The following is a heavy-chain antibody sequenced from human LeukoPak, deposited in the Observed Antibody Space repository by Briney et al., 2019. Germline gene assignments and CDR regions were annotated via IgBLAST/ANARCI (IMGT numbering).Heavy chain of an antibody. D-gene: IGHD3-10*01. J-gene: IGHJ5*02. CDR2: ISYDGSNK. V-gene: IGHV3-30*18. CDR3: AKSEVSGITMVRGVYH. CDR1: GFTFSGYG. Sequence: GGSLRLSCAASGFTFSGYGMHWVRQAPGKGLEWVAVISYDGSNKYYADSVKGRFTISRDNSKDTLYLQMNSLRAEDTAVYYCAKSEVSGITMVRGVYHWGQGTLVTVSS.